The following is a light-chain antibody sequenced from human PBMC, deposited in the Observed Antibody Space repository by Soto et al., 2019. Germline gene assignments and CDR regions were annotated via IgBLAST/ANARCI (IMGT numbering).Light chain of an antibody. Sequence: QAVVTQPPSASGTPGQRVTISCFGSSSNIGSYYVYWYQQLPGTAPKLLIYRNSQRPSGVPDRFSGYKSGTSASLAISGLRSEDEADYYCAAWDDSLSVLFGGGTKLTVL. CDR1: SSNIGSYY. V-gene: IGLV1-47*01. CDR2: RNS. CDR3: AAWDDSLSVL. J-gene: IGLJ2*01.